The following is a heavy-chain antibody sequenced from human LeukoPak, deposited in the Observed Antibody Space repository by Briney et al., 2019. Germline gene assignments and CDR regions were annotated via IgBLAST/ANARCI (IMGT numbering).Heavy chain of an antibody. V-gene: IGHV3-23*01. J-gene: IGHJ5*02. D-gene: IGHD6-13*01. CDR1: GFTFSSYS. CDR3: AKPRGGSSWVNWFDP. CDR2: ISGSGGST. Sequence: GGSLRLSCAASGFTFSSYSMNWVRQAPGKGLEWVSAISGSGGSTYYADSVKGRFTISRDNSKNTLYLQMNSLRAEDTAVYYCAKPRGGSSWVNWFDPWGQGTLVTVSS.